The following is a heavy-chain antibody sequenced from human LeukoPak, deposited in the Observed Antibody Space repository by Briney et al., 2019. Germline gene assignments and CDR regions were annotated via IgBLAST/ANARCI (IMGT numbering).Heavy chain of an antibody. V-gene: IGHV4-61*09. D-gene: IGHD6-25*01. CDR3: AAGNWFDS. Sequence: SQTLSLTCTVSGGSISSGSYYWSWIRQPAGKGLEWIGHFYTSGSTNYNPSLKSRVTISVDTSKNQFSLRLSSVTAADTAVYYCAAGNWFDSWGQGTLVTVSS. CDR1: GGSISSGSYY. J-gene: IGHJ5*01. CDR2: FYTSGST.